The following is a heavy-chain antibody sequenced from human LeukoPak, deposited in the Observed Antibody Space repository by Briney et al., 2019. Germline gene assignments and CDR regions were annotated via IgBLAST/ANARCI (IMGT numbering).Heavy chain of an antibody. Sequence: GGSLRLSCAASGFTFSRYGMHWVRQAPGKGLEWVAVISYDGSNKYYVDSVKGRFTISRDNSKNTLFLQMNSLRAEDTAVYYCAKGGTYDSSALIWGQGTMVTVSS. CDR2: ISYDGSNK. J-gene: IGHJ3*02. V-gene: IGHV3-30*18. CDR1: GFTFSRYG. CDR3: AKGGTYDSSALI. D-gene: IGHD3-22*01.